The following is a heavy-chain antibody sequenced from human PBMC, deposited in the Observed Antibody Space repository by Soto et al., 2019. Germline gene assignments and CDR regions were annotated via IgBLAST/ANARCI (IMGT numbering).Heavy chain of an antibody. Sequence: GESLKISCKGSGHNFNTYWISWVRQMPGRGLEWMGRIDPSASYTIYSPSLQGHVTISVDKSLSTAYLQWSSLKASDTAVHYCARHRDLFPHYSYYGMEVWGQGTTVTVSS. V-gene: IGHV5-10-1*01. CDR2: IDPSASYT. CDR3: ARHRDLFPHYSYYGMEV. CDR1: GHNFNTYW. J-gene: IGHJ6*02.